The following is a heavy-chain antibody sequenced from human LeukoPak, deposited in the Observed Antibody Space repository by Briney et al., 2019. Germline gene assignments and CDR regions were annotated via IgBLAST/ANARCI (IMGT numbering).Heavy chain of an antibody. V-gene: IGHV4-59*01. D-gene: IGHD6-19*01. CDR2: IYYTGST. CDR1: GGSFSGYY. Sequence: PSETLSLTCAVYGGSFSGYYWSWIRQPPGKGLEWIAYIYYTGSTHYSPSLKSRVTMSVDTSKNQFSLKLSSVTAADTAVYYCARESGSSGWFYYFDYWGQGTLVTVSS. CDR3: ARESGSSGWFYYFDY. J-gene: IGHJ4*02.